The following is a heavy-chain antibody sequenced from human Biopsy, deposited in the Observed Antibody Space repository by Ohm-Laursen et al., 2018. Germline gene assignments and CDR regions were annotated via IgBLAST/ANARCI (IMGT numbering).Heavy chain of an antibody. CDR1: GFTFDDHA. J-gene: IGHJ6*02. Sequence: SLRLSCAATGFTFDDHAMHWVRQPPGKGLEWVSGISWNSDKIGYADSVKGRFTISRDNAKNSLYLQMNSLRAEDTAFYYCTKDQEYGDYGMDVWGQGTTVTVSS. D-gene: IGHD4-17*01. V-gene: IGHV3-9*01. CDR2: ISWNSDKI. CDR3: TKDQEYGDYGMDV.